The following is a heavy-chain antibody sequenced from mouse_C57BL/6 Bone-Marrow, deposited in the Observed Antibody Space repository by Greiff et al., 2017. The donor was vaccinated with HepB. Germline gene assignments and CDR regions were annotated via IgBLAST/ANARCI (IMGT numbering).Heavy chain of an antibody. V-gene: IGHV1-61*01. J-gene: IGHJ3*01. Sequence: VQLQQPGAELVRPGSSVKLSCKASGYTFTSYWMDWVKQRPGQGLEWIGNIYPSDSETHYNQKFKDKATLTVDKSSSTAYMQLSSLTSEDSAVYYCARGGGYGSSYEFAYWGQGTLVTVSA. CDR1: GYTFTSYW. CDR3: ARGGGYGSSYEFAY. D-gene: IGHD1-1*01. CDR2: IYPSDSET.